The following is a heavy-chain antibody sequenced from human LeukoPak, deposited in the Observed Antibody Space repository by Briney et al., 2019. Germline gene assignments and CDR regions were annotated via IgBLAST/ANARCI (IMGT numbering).Heavy chain of an antibody. Sequence: ASVKVSCKASGYTFTSYDINWVRQATGQGLEWMGWMNPNSGNTGYAQKFQGRVTMTRNTSISTAYMELSSLRSEDTAVYYCARGHYRSSTSCYGSVDYWGQGTLVTVSS. D-gene: IGHD2-2*01. CDR3: ARGHYRSSTSCYGSVDY. J-gene: IGHJ4*02. V-gene: IGHV1-8*01. CDR2: MNPNSGNT. CDR1: GYTFTSYD.